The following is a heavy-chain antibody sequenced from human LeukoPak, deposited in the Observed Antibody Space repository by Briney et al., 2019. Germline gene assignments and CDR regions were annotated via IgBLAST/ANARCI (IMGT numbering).Heavy chain of an antibody. D-gene: IGHD3-10*01. J-gene: IGHJ5*02. Sequence: TSETLSLTCTVSGGSISSYYWSWIRQPPGKGLEWIGYIYYSGSTNYNPSLKSRVTISVDTSKNQFSLKLSSVTAADTAVYYCARDGTPYYYGSGNNWFDPWGQGTLVTVSS. CDR2: IYYSGST. CDR1: GGSISSYY. V-gene: IGHV4-59*01. CDR3: ARDGTPYYYGSGNNWFDP.